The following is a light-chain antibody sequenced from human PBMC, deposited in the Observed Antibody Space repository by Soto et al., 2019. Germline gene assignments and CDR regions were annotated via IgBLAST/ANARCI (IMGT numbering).Light chain of an antibody. CDR3: HHYNTYST. V-gene: IGKV1-5*03. CDR1: QSISSW. J-gene: IGKJ1*01. Sequence: DIQMTKSPSTLSASVGDRVTITCRAGQSISSWLAWYQQKPGKAHKLLIYKASSLESGVPSRFSGSGSGTEFTLTISILQPDDFATYYCHHYNTYSTFGQGTKVDIK. CDR2: KAS.